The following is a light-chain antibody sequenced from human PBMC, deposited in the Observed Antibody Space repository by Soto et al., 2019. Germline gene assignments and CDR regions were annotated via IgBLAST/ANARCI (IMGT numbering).Light chain of an antibody. V-gene: IGKV3D-20*01. CDR1: QSVSNSY. J-gene: IGKJ1*01. CDR2: DAS. CDR3: QQYNSYSLT. Sequence: EIVLTQSPATLSLSPGERATLSCGASQSVSNSYLAWYQQKPGLAPRLLIYDASSRATGIPDRFSGSGSGTEFTLTISSLQSEDFATYYCQQYNSYSLTFGQGTKVDIK.